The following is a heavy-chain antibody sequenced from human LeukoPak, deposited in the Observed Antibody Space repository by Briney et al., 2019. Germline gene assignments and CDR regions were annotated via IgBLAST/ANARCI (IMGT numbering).Heavy chain of an antibody. CDR2: IIPIFGTA. Sequence: ASVKVSCKASGGTFSSYAISWVRQAPGQGLEWMGGIIPIFGTANYAQKFQGRVTITADESTSTAYMELGSLRSEDTAVYYCARDRVEMATIRLRYWGQGTLVTVSS. J-gene: IGHJ4*02. CDR1: GGTFSSYA. CDR3: ARDRVEMATIRLRY. V-gene: IGHV1-69*13. D-gene: IGHD5-24*01.